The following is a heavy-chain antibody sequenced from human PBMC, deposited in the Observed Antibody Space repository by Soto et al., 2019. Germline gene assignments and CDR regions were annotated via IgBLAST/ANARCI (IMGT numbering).Heavy chain of an antibody. CDR2: ISGSGGST. V-gene: IGHV3-23*01. CDR1: GFTFSSYA. D-gene: IGHD6-13*01. CDR3: AKRTIGSSYDY. J-gene: IGHJ4*02. Sequence: EVQLLESGGGLVQPGGSLRLSCAASGFTFSSYAMNWVRQAPGKGLEWVSVISGSGGSTYYADSVKGRFTISRDNSKNTLYLQMTSLRAEDTAGYYCAKRTIGSSYDYWGQGTLVTVSS.